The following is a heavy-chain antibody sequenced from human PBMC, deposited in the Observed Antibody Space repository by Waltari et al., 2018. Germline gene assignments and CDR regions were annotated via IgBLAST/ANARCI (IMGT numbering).Heavy chain of an antibody. Sequence: QVQLQASGPGLVNPSQTLSLTCTASGDSISSGSYHWRWIRQPAGKGLEWIGRIYTSGNTNYNPSLKSRVTMSIDTSKNQFSLKLNSVTAADSAMYYCARDSSTGALFFDSWGQGTLVTVSS. V-gene: IGHV4-61*02. D-gene: IGHD2-8*02. CDR2: IYTSGNT. J-gene: IGHJ4*02. CDR3: ARDSSTGALFFDS. CDR1: GDSISSGSYH.